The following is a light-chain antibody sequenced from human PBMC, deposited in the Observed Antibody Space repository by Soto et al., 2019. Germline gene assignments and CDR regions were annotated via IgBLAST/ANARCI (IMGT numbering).Light chain of an antibody. J-gene: IGKJ3*01. CDR1: QSVNSRY. CDR2: GAS. CDR3: QHYGNSPFT. V-gene: IGKV3-20*01. Sequence: ENLLTQSPGTLSLSPGERATLSCRASQSVNSRYLAWYQQKPGQAPRLFIYGASNSGTGIPDRFSGSGSGTDFTLTTSRLEPEDFAVYYCQHYGNSPFTFGPGTKVEIK.